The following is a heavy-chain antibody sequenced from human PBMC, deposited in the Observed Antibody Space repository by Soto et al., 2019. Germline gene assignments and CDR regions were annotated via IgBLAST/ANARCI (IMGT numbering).Heavy chain of an antibody. CDR1: GYTFTSYG. V-gene: IGHV1-18*01. CDR3: ARDRASGIPQTFYYYSYGMDV. J-gene: IGHJ6*02. CDR2: ISAYNGNT. Sequence: GASVKVSCKASGYTFTSYGISRVRQAPGQGLEWMGWISAYNGNTNYAQKLQGRVTMTTDTSTSTAYMELRSLRSDDTAVYYCARDRASGIPQTFYYYSYGMDVWGQGPTVTVSS. D-gene: IGHD3-10*01.